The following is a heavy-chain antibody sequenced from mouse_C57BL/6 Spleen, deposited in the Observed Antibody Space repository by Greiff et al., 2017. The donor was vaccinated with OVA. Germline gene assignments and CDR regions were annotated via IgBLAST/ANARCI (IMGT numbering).Heavy chain of an antibody. Sequence: VQLQQSGPVLVKPGPSVKISCKASGFTFTDYYMHWVKQSPGQSLEWIGLVYPYNGGTSYNQKFKGKATLTVDTSSSPAYMELNSLTSEYSAVYYCARDNYYYGSSIDYWGQGTTLTVSA. CDR2: VYPYNGGT. V-gene: IGHV1-36*01. D-gene: IGHD1-1*01. CDR3: ARDNYYYGSSIDY. J-gene: IGHJ2*01. CDR1: GFTFTDYY.